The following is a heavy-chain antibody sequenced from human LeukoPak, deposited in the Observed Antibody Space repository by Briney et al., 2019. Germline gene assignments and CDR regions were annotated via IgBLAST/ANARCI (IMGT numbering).Heavy chain of an antibody. CDR2: ISSSGSTI. V-gene: IGHV3-48*04. J-gene: IGHJ4*02. CDR1: GFTFSSYW. Sequence: PGGSLRLSCAASGFTFSSYWMSWARQAPGKGLEWVSYISSSGSTIYYADSVKGRFTISRDNAKNSLYLQMNSLRAEDTAVYYCARAGYDYVWGSPPLDYWGQGTLVTVSS. D-gene: IGHD3-16*01. CDR3: ARAGYDYVWGSPPLDY.